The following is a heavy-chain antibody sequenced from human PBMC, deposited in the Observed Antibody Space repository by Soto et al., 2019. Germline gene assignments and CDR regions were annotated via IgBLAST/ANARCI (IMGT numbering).Heavy chain of an antibody. CDR3: AREWLVRGTAYYYYGMDV. Sequence: SQTLSLTCAISGDSVSSNSAAWNWIRQSPSRGLEWLGRTYYRSKWYNDYAVSVKSRITINPDTSKNQFSLQLNSVTPEDTAVYYCAREWLVRGTAYYYYGMDVWGQGITVTVSS. CDR2: TYYRSKWYN. CDR1: GDSVSSNSAA. D-gene: IGHD6-19*01. J-gene: IGHJ6*02. V-gene: IGHV6-1*01.